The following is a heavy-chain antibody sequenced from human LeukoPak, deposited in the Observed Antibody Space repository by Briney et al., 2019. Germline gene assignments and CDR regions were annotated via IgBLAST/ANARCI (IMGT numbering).Heavy chain of an antibody. CDR2: IYTSGST. CDR3: ATNCGGDCSWAFDI. V-gene: IGHV4-4*07. J-gene: IGHJ3*02. D-gene: IGHD2-21*02. Sequence: PSETLSLTSTVSAGSISSYHWSWIRQPAGQGLEWIGRIYTSGSTNYNHTLKSRVTMSVDTSKNQFSLKLSTVTAADTAVYYCATNCGGDCSWAFDIWGQGTMVTVSS. CDR1: AGSISSYH.